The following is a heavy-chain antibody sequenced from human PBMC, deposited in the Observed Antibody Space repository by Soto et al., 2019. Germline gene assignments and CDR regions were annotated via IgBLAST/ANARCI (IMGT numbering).Heavy chain of an antibody. D-gene: IGHD3-10*01. J-gene: IGHJ6*02. CDR2: IYYSGST. CDR1: GGSISSGGYY. CDR3: ARDERYYGSGSYTRQYNYYGMDV. Sequence: QVQLQESGPGLVKPSQTLSLTCTVSGGSISSGGYYWSWIRQHPGKGLEWIGYIYYSGSTYYNPSLKSRVTISVDTSKNQFSLKLTSVTAADTAVYYCARDERYYGSGSYTRQYNYYGMDVWGQGTTVTVSS. V-gene: IGHV4-31*03.